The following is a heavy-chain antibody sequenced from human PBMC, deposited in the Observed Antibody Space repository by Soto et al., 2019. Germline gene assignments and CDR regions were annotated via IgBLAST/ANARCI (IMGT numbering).Heavy chain of an antibody. CDR1: GGSISSSNW. D-gene: IGHD3-10*01. V-gene: IGHV4-4*02. CDR2: IYHSGST. Sequence: PSETLSLTCAVSGGSISSSNWWSWVRQPPGKGLEWIGEIYHSGSTNYNPSLKSRVTISVDKSKNQFSLKLSSVTAADTAVYYCARDKITMVRGVPVPFDYWGQGTLVTVSS. CDR3: ARDKITMVRGVPVPFDY. J-gene: IGHJ4*02.